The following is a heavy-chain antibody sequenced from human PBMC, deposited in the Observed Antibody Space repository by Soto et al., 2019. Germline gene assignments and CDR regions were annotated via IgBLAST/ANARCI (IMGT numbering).Heavy chain of an antibody. D-gene: IGHD3-16*01. V-gene: IGHV4-30-4*01. CDR2: IYYSGST. CDR1: GGSISSGDYY. Sequence: TLSLTCTVSGGSISSGDYYWSWIRQPPGKGLEWIGYIYYSGSTYYNPSLKSRVTISLDTSKNQFSLKLSSVTAADTAVYYCARTFITFWFDPWGQGTLVTVSS. J-gene: IGHJ5*02. CDR3: ARTFITFWFDP.